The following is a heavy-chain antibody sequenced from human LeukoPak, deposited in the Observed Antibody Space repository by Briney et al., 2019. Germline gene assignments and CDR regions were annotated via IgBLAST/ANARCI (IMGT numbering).Heavy chain of an antibody. CDR1: GYTFTGYY. D-gene: IGHD4-17*01. CDR2: INPNSGGT. J-gene: IGHJ4*02. V-gene: IGHV1-2*02. Sequence: ASVTVSCKASGYTFTGYYMHWVRQAPGQGLEWMGWINPNSGGTNYAQKFQGRVTMTRDTSISTAYMELSRLRSDDTAVYYCAREDGDYLSGIYSFDYWGQGTLVTVSS. CDR3: AREDGDYLSGIYSFDY.